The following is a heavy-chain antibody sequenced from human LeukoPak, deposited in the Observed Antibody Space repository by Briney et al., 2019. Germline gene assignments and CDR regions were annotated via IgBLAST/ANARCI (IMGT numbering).Heavy chain of an antibody. CDR1: GFTFSTYA. CDR3: AKASDRYYFDY. CDR2: ISASGGST. Sequence: GGSLRLSYAASGFTFSTYAMHWVRQAPGKGLEWVSGISASGGSTFYADSVKGRFTISKDNSKNTLFLQMNSLRREDTAMYYCAKASDRYYFDYWGQGTPVTVSS. V-gene: IGHV3-23*01. J-gene: IGHJ4*02. D-gene: IGHD2-21*01.